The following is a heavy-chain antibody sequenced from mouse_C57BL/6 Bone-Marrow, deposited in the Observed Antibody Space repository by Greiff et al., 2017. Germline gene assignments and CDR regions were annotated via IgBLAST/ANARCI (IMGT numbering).Heavy chain of an antibody. J-gene: IGHJ2*01. CDR2: IYPGDGDT. V-gene: IGHV1-82*01. CDR3: TSSWGNY. CDR1: GYAFSSSW. D-gene: IGHD4-1*01. Sequence: QVQLQQSGPELVKPGASVKISCKASGYAFSSSWMNWVKQRPGKGLEWIGRIYPGDGDTNYNGKFKGKATLTADKSSSTAYMQLSSLTSGDSAVYFCTSSWGNYWGQGTTLTVSS.